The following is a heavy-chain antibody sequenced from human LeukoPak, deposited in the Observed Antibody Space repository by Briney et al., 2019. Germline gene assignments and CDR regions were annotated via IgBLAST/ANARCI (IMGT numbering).Heavy chain of an antibody. CDR2: IYHSGST. J-gene: IGHJ1*01. CDR3: ARGGDTSGYYYFEYFHH. CDR1: GYSISSGYY. V-gene: IGHV4-38-2*02. Sequence: MTSETLSLTCTVSGYSISSGYYWGWIRQPPGKWLEWIGSIYHSGSTYYNPSLKSRVTISVDTSKNHFSLKLSSVTAADTAVYYCARGGDTSGYYYFEYFHHWGQGTLVAVSS. D-gene: IGHD3-22*01.